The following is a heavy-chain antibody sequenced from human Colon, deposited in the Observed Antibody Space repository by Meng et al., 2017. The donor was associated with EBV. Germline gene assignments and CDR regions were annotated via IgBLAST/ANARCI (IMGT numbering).Heavy chain of an antibody. V-gene: IGHV4-34*01. CDR3: ASSDCSGGTCYLDC. CDR2: INHVGST. J-gene: IGHJ4*02. D-gene: IGHD2-15*01. Sequence: QGQLPQWGAGLLKPSETLSLTCTVYGGSFSDSYWTWIRQPPGKGLEWIGEINHVGSTTYNPSLKSRVTISVDTSKNQFSLKLSSVTAADAAVYYCASSDCSGGTCYLDCWGQGTLVTVSS. CDR1: GGSFSDSY.